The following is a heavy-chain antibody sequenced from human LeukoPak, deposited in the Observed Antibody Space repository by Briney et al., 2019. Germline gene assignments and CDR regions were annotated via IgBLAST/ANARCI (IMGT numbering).Heavy chain of an antibody. CDR2: IYYSGST. CDR3: ARGPRWLPYFDY. Sequence: SETLSLTCAVYGGSFSGYYWSWIRQPPGKGLEWIGYIYYSGSTNYNPSLKSRVTVSVDTSKNQFSLKLSSVTAADTAVYYCARGPRWLPYFDYWGQGTLVTVSS. CDR1: GGSFSGYY. V-gene: IGHV4-59*01. J-gene: IGHJ4*02. D-gene: IGHD5-24*01.